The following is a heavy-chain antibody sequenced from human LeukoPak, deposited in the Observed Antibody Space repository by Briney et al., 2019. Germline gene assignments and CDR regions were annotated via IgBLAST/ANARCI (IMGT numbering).Heavy chain of an antibody. J-gene: IGHJ4*02. V-gene: IGHV5-51*01. CDR1: GYGFTSYW. CDR3: ARQGRYYDSSGYYYPYYFDY. CDR2: IYPGDSDT. D-gene: IGHD3-22*01. Sequence: GESLKISCKGSGYGFTSYWIGWVRQMPGKGLEWMGIIYPGDSDTRYSPSFQGQVTISADKSISTAYLQWSSLKASDTAMYYCARQGRYYDSSGYYYPYYFDYWGQGTLVTVSS.